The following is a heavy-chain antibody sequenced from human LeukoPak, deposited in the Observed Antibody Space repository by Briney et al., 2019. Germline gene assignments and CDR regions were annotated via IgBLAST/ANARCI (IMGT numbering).Heavy chain of an antibody. CDR3: ARDLWNFYDDSGYYRDFDS. Sequence: ASGKVSCKATSRIRVVRQAPGQGLEWMGWIGSYGGDTYYAQKFQGRVTVTTDTSTSTVYMELRSLRSDDTAVYYCARDLWNFYDDSGYYRDFDSWGQGTLVTVSS. V-gene: IGHV1-18*01. D-gene: IGHD3-22*01. CDR2: IGSYGGDT. CDR1: TSR. J-gene: IGHJ5*01.